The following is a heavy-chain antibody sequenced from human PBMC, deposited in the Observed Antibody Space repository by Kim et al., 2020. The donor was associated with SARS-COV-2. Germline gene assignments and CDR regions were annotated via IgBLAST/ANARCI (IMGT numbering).Heavy chain of an antibody. V-gene: IGHV3-9*01. Sequence: GGSLRLSCAASGFTFDDYAMHWVRQAPGKGLEWVSGISWNSGSRDYADSVKGRFTISRDNAKNSLYLQMNSLRAEDTALYYCATTPTYYDILTGSTEHLPHDAFDIWGPGTTVTVSS. J-gene: IGHJ3*02. CDR3: ATTPTYYDILTGSTEHLPHDAFDI. D-gene: IGHD3-9*01. CDR2: ISWNSGSR. CDR1: GFTFDDYA.